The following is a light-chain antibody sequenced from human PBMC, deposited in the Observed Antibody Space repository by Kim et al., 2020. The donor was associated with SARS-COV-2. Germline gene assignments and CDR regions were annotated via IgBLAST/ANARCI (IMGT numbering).Light chain of an antibody. J-gene: IGLJ3*02. V-gene: IGLV3-21*04. CDR1: NNGSKS. CDR3: QVWDSSSDHRV. Sequence: APGKTARITCGGNNNGSKSVHWYQQKPGQAPVLVIYYDSDRPSGIPERFSGSNSENTDTLTISRVEAGDEADYYCQVWDSSSDHRVFGGGTQLTVL. CDR2: YDS.